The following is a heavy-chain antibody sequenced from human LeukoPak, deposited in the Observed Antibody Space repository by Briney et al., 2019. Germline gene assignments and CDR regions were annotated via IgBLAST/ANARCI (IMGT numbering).Heavy chain of an antibody. Sequence: GGSLRLSCAASGFTFSSYGMHWVRQAPGKGLEWVAVIWYDGSNKYYADSVKGRFTISRDNSKNTLYLQMNSLRAEDTAVYYCARAVSHGDYAWFDPWGQGTLVTVSS. CDR1: GFTFSSYG. D-gene: IGHD4-17*01. CDR3: ARAVSHGDYAWFDP. V-gene: IGHV3-33*01. CDR2: IWYDGSNK. J-gene: IGHJ5*02.